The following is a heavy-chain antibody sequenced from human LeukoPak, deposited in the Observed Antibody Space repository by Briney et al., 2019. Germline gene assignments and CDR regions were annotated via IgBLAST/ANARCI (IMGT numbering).Heavy chain of an antibody. D-gene: IGHD3-22*01. CDR1: GGSISSGSYY. CDR2: IYTSGST. Sequence: SETLSLTCTVSGGSISSGSYYWSWIRQPAGKGLEWIGRIYTSGSTNYNPSLKNRVTISVDTSKNQFSLKLSSVTAADTAVYYCARDELYYYDSSGYYLHYWGQGTLVTVSS. J-gene: IGHJ4*02. CDR3: ARDELYYYDSSGYYLHY. V-gene: IGHV4-61*02.